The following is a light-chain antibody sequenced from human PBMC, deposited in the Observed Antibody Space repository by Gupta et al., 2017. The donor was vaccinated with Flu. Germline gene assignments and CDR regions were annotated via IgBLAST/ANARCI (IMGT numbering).Light chain of an antibody. V-gene: IGKV3-20*01. CDR2: GSS. Sequence: SPGERATLSCRASQSLSANFLAWYQQKPGQAPRLLMYGSSSRATGIPDRFSGSGSGTDFTLTISRLEPEDAAVYYCQRHGGSPKWAFGQGTKVEIK. J-gene: IGKJ1*01. CDR3: QRHGGSPKWA. CDR1: QSLSANF.